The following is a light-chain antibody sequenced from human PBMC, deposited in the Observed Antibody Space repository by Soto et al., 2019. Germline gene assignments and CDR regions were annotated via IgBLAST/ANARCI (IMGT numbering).Light chain of an antibody. CDR1: QSVSSND. J-gene: IGKJ2*01. CDR2: GAS. CDR3: QQYGRSPYT. V-gene: IGKV3-20*01. Sequence: EVVLTQSPGTLSLSPGQRATLSCRASQSVSSNDLTWYQQKPGQAPRLLIYGASNRATGIPDRFSGSGSGTEFTLTISRVEAEDVAVYYCQQYGRSPYTFGQGTKVEIK.